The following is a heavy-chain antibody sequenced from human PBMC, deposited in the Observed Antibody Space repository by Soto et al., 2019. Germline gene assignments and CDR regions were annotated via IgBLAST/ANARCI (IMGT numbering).Heavy chain of an antibody. D-gene: IGHD3-10*01. CDR3: ARDRAMVRGLTAYFDY. CDR2: IYYSGST. J-gene: IGHJ4*02. CDR1: GGSISSGGYY. V-gene: IGHV4-31*03. Sequence: QVQLQESGPGLVKPSQTLSLTCTVSGGSISSGGYYWSWIRQHPGKGLEWIGYIYYSGSTYYNPSLKSRVTISVDTSKNQCSLKLSSVTAADTAVYYCARDRAMVRGLTAYFDYWGQGTLVTVSS.